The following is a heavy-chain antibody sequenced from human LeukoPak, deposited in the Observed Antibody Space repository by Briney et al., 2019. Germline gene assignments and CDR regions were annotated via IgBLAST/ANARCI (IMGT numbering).Heavy chain of an antibody. Sequence: GGSLRLSCAASGFTFSNAWMSWVRQAPGKGLEWVGRIKSKTDGGTTDYAAPVKGRFTISRDDSKNMLYLQMNSLKTEDTAVYYCTTDLDSKYYDSSGYYAYWGQGTLVTVSS. CDR1: GFTFSNAW. D-gene: IGHD3-22*01. J-gene: IGHJ4*02. V-gene: IGHV3-15*01. CDR3: TTDLDSKYYDSSGYYAY. CDR2: IKSKTDGGTT.